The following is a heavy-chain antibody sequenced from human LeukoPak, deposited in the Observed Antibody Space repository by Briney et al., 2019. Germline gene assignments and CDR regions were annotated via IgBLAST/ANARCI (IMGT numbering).Heavy chain of an antibody. CDR3: VRGIYYLIEY. Sequence: PSETLSLTCAVSGYSISSGDYWGWIRQSPGKGLEWIGNIFHSGSTYHNPSLKSRVTISVDTSKNEFSLKLSSVTAADTAVYYCVRGIYYLIEYWGQGTLVTVSS. CDR2: IFHSGST. D-gene: IGHD3-10*01. V-gene: IGHV4-38-2*01. CDR1: GYSISSGDY. J-gene: IGHJ4*02.